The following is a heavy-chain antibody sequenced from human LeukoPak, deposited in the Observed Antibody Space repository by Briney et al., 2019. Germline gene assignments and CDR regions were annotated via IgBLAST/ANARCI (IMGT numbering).Heavy chain of an antibody. CDR1: GFTVSSDY. CDR3: ARERPLGAFDI. V-gene: IGHV3-53*01. Sequence: PGGSLRLSCAASGFTVSSDYMSWVRQAPGKGLEWVSVIYSGGSTYYADSVKGRFTISRDNSKNTLYLQMNSLRAEDTAVYYCARERPLGAFDIWGQGTMVTVSS. J-gene: IGHJ3*02. CDR2: IYSGGST.